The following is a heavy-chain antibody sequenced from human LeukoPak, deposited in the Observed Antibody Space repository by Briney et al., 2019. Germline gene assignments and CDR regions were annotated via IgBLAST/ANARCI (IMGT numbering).Heavy chain of an antibody. CDR3: ARGGGSGRAFDY. D-gene: IGHD3-10*01. CDR2: ISSSSSYI. J-gene: IGHJ4*02. Sequence: PGGSLRLSCAASGFTFSSYSFNWVRQAPARGLEWVSSISSSSSYIFYADSVKGRFTISRDNSKNSLYLQMNSLRAEDTAVYYCARGGGSGRAFDYWGQGTLVTVSS. V-gene: IGHV3-21*01. CDR1: GFTFSSYS.